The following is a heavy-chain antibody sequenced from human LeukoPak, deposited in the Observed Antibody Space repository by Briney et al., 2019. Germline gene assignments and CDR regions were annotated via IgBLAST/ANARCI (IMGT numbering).Heavy chain of an antibody. CDR2: IYNSENI. J-gene: IGHJ2*01. D-gene: IGHD6-6*01. CDR3: ARDDYSTSTPPPRRCFDL. V-gene: IGHV4-61*02. Sequence: PSETLSLTCTVSGGSVSSGGYYWTWIRQPAGKGLEWIGRIYNSENINYNPSLKSRVTISLDTSKNQFSLKLTSVTAADTAVYYCARDDYSTSTPPPRRCFDLWGRGTLVTVSS. CDR1: GGSVSSGGYY.